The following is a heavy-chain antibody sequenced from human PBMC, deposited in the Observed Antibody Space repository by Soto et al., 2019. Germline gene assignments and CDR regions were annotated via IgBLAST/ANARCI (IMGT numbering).Heavy chain of an antibody. D-gene: IGHD6-6*01. J-gene: IGHJ6*03. Sequence: EVQLVESGGGLVKPGGSLRLSCAASGFTFSSYSMNWVRQAPGKGLEWVSSISSSSSYIYYADSVKGRFTISRDNAKNSLYLQMNSLGAEDTAVYYCARSRRAARPYYYMDVWGKGTTVTVSS. CDR3: ARSRRAARPYYYMDV. CDR1: GFTFSSYS. CDR2: ISSSSSYI. V-gene: IGHV3-21*01.